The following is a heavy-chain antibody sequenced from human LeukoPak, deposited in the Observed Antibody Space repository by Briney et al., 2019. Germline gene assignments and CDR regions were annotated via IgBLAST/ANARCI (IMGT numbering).Heavy chain of an antibody. Sequence: GGPMRLSCAASGFTFSSHWMHWVRQAPGKGLVWVSHINNEGSSTTYADSVKGRFTISRDNAKNTLYLQLNSLRAEDTAVYYCARGVLVGATGGWFDPWGQGTLVTVSS. CDR3: ARGVLVGATGGWFDP. D-gene: IGHD1-26*01. CDR1: GFTFSSHW. V-gene: IGHV3-74*01. J-gene: IGHJ5*02. CDR2: INNEGSST.